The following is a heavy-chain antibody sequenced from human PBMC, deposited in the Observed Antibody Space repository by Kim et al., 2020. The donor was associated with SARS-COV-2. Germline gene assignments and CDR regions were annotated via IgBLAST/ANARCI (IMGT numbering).Heavy chain of an antibody. D-gene: IGHD1-1*01. CDR1: GYTFTSYY. V-gene: IGHV1-46*01. CDR3: ATERGAIDI. Sequence: ASVKVSCKASGYTFTSYYMHWVRQAPGQGLEYMGIINPSSGSTTYAQKFQGRLTITSDTSTSTLYMDLTSLISEDTAVYYCATERGAIDIWGQGTTVTVS. J-gene: IGHJ3*02. CDR2: INPSSGST.